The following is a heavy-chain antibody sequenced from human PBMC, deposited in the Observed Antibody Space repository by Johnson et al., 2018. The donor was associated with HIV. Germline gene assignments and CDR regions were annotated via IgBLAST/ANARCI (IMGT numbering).Heavy chain of an antibody. Sequence: VQLVESGGGLVQPGGSLRLSCAASGLSFSRSWMHWVRQAPGKGLVWVSRTNNDGSTTTYADSVKGRFTVSRDKVKNTMHLQMNSLRAEDTAVYYCVRSIQLWLPGAFDIWDQGTMVTVSS. J-gene: IGHJ3*02. CDR2: TNNDGSTT. CDR1: GLSFSRSW. D-gene: IGHD5-18*01. CDR3: VRSIQLWLPGAFDI. V-gene: IGHV3-74*02.